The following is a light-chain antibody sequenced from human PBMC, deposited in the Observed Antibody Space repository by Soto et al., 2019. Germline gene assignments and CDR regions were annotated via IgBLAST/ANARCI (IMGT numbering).Light chain of an antibody. CDR2: DVS. V-gene: IGLV2-14*01. J-gene: IGLJ1*01. CDR3: SSYTSSSPLYV. CDR1: SSDVGGYNY. Sequence: QSVLTQPASVSGSPGQSITISCTGTSSDVGGYNYVSWYQQHPGKAPKLMIYDVSNRPSGVSNRFSGSKSGNTASLTISGLQPEDEADYYCSSYTSSSPLYVFGTGTKVTVL.